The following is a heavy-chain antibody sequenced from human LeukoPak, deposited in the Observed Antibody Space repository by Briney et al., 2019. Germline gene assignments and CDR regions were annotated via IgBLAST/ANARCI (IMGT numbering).Heavy chain of an antibody. CDR2: ISSTSDYI. Sequence: GGSLRLSCAASGFAFRTCTMNWVRRAPGKGLEWVSFISSTSDYIYYADSVKGRFTISRDNAKNSLYLQMNSLREEDTAVYYCGGEFSSSPASMDVWGQGATVTVSS. J-gene: IGHJ6*02. CDR1: GFAFRTCT. D-gene: IGHD6-13*01. V-gene: IGHV3-21*06. CDR3: GGEFSSSPASMDV.